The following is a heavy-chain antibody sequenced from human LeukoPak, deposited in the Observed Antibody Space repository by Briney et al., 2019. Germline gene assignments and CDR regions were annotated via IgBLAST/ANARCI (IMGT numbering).Heavy chain of an antibody. J-gene: IGHJ4*02. CDR1: GYTFTDYA. CDR2: IHPSTGNP. V-gene: IGHV7-4-1*02. D-gene: IGHD3-16*02. Sequence: ASVKVSCKASGYTFTDYAMNWVRQAPGQGLEWMGWIHPSTGNPTYAQGFTGRFVFSLDTSVSTTYLQISGLKAEDTAVYFCARAFQSLGGLSLPDYWGQGTLVTVPS. CDR3: ARAFQSLGGLSLPDY.